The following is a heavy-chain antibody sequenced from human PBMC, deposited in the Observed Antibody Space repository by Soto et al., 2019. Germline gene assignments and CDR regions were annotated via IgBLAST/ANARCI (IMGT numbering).Heavy chain of an antibody. CDR1: GFTFSSYA. CDR2: ISGSGGST. J-gene: IGHJ6*03. CDR3: GKAFGVNYYYHYMDV. D-gene: IGHD3-3*01. Sequence: HPGGSLRLSCAASGFTFSSYAMSWVRQAPGKGLEWVSAISGSGGSTYYADSVKGRFTVSRDNSKNSLYLQMNSLRAEDTAVYYCGKAFGVNYYYHYMDVWGKGTTVTVSS. V-gene: IGHV3-23*01.